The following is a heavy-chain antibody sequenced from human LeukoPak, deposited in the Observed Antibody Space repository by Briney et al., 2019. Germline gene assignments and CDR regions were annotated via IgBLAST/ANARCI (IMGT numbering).Heavy chain of an antibody. CDR3: AKWGDYDVLTGYYVSDY. CDR1: GFTFSNYA. V-gene: IGHV3-23*01. CDR2: ITGGGSGI. J-gene: IGHJ4*02. D-gene: IGHD3-9*01. Sequence: GGSLRLSCAASGFTFSNYAMSWVRQAPGRGLEWVSAITGGGSGIYYADSMKSRFTISRDNSKNTLYLQINSLRAEDTAVYYCAKWGDYDVLTGYYVSDYWGQGTLVTVSS.